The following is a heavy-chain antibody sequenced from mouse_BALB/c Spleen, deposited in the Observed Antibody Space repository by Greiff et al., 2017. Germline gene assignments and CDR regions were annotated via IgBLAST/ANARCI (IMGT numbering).Heavy chain of an antibody. CDR1: GYTFTSYW. CDR3: TRSTFYYRYEDY. Sequence: LQQPGSELVRPGASVKLSCKASGYTFTSYWMHWVKQRPGQGLEWIGNIYPGSGSTNYDEKFKSKATLTVDTSSSTAYMQLSSLTSEDSAVYYCTRSTFYYRYEDYWGQGTTLTVSS. D-gene: IGHD2-14*01. V-gene: IGHV1S22*01. J-gene: IGHJ2*01. CDR2: IYPGSGST.